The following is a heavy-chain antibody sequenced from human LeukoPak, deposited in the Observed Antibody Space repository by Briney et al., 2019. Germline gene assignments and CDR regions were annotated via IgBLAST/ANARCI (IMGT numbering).Heavy chain of an antibody. CDR2: INPNSGGA. J-gene: IGHJ3*02. Sequence: ASVKVSCKASGYTFTGYYMHWVRQAPGQGFEWMGWINPNSGGANYAQKFQGRVTMTRDTSIRTVYMEMSRLRSDDTAVYYCARGGLDSYGVDAFDIWGQGTMATVSS. CDR1: GYTFTGYY. V-gene: IGHV1-2*02. CDR3: ARGGLDSYGVDAFDI. D-gene: IGHD5-18*01.